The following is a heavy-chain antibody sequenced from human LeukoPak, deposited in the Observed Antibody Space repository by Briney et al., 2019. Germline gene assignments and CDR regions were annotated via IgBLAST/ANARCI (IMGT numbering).Heavy chain of an antibody. CDR2: INQNGGEK. CDR3: ARVIVGATWYYYGMDV. CDR1: GFTFSGYW. Sequence: GSLRLSCADSGFTFSGYWMNWVRQAPGKGLEWVANINQNGGEKYYVDSVKGRFTISRDNSKNTLYLQMNSLRAEDTAVYYCARVIVGATWYYYGMDVWGQGTTVTVSS. V-gene: IGHV3-7*01. D-gene: IGHD1-26*01. J-gene: IGHJ6*02.